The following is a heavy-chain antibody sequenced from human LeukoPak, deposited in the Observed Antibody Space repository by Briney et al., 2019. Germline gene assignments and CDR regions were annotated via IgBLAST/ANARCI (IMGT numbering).Heavy chain of an antibody. CDR1: GFTFDDYA. D-gene: IGHD6-13*01. CDR2: ISGDGGST. CDR3: AKDPQPGIAAARTSDY. Sequence: GGSLRLSCAASGFTFDDYAMHWVRQAPGKGLEWVSLISGDGGSTYYADSVKGRFTISRDNSKNSLYLQMNSLRTEDTAWYYCAKDPQPGIAAARTSDYWGQGTLVTVSS. J-gene: IGHJ4*02. V-gene: IGHV3-43*02.